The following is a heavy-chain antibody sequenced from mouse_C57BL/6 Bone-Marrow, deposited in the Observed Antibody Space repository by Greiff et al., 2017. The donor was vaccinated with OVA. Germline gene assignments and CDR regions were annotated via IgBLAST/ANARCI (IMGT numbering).Heavy chain of an antibody. CDR2: IYPGDGDT. D-gene: IGHD1-1*02. CDR3: ARHYSAWFAY. CDR1: GYAFSSSW. V-gene: IGHV1-82*01. J-gene: IGHJ3*01. Sequence: VKLQESGPELVKPGASVKISCKASGYAFSSSWMNWVKQRPGKGLEWIGRIYPGDGDTNYNGKFKDKATLTADKSSSTAYMQLSSLTSEDSAVYFCARHYSAWFAYWGQGTLVTVSA.